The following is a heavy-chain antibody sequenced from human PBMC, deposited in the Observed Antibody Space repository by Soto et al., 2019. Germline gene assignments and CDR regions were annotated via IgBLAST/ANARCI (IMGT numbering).Heavy chain of an antibody. V-gene: IGHV1-2*02. D-gene: IGHD7-27*01. CDR3: ARGPSTGDFAS. CDR2: INPYSGDT. Sequence: QVQLVQSGAEVKKPGASVKVSCRASGYTFTDYYIHWLRQAPGQGLDWMGWINPYSGDTNCAQKFEVGVTMTRDTSVSTVYMELSSLKSDDTAVYYGARGPSTGDFASWGQGTLVTVSS. J-gene: IGHJ4*02. CDR1: GYTFTDYY.